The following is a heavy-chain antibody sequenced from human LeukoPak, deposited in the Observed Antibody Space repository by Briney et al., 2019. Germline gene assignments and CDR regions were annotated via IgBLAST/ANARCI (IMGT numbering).Heavy chain of an antibody. D-gene: IGHD4-17*01. CDR2: IKSKTDGGTT. CDR3: TTDQATVTTIDY. Sequence: PGGSLRLSCAASGFTFSNARMSWVRQAPGKGLEWVGRIKSKTDGGTTDYAAPVKGRFTISRDDSKNTLYLQMNSLKTEDTAVYYCTTDQATVTTIDYWGQGTLVTVSS. V-gene: IGHV3-15*01. CDR1: GFTFSNAR. J-gene: IGHJ4*02.